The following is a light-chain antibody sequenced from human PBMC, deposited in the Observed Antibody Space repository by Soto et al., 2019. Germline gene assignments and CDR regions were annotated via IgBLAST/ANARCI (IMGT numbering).Light chain of an antibody. Sequence: IQMTQSPSTLSASVGDRVTITCRASQSVTTLLAWYQQKPGKAPKLLIYKASNLESGLPSRFTGSGSGTEFTLTISSLQSDDFATYYCQQYSTYPITFGQGTRLEIK. CDR2: KAS. V-gene: IGKV1-5*03. CDR3: QQYSTYPIT. CDR1: QSVTTL. J-gene: IGKJ5*01.